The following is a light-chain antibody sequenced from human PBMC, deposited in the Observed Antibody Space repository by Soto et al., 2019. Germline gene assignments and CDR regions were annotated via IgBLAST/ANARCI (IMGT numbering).Light chain of an antibody. CDR2: DVS. Sequence: QSALTQPASVSGSPGQSITISCTGTSSDVGGYNYVSWYQHHPGKAPRLLIYDVSNRPSGVSDRFSGSKSGNTASLTISGLQAEDEAHYYCNSYTSYNTQWLFGGGTQLTVL. CDR3: NSYTSYNTQWL. J-gene: IGLJ3*02. V-gene: IGLV2-14*01. CDR1: SSDVGGYNY.